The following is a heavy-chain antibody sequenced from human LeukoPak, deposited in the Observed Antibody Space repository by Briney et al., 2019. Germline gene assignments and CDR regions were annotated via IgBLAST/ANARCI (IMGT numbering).Heavy chain of an antibody. D-gene: IGHD2-21*01. V-gene: IGHV4-59*01. CDR2: IYYSGST. Sequence: WIGYIYYSGSTNYNPSLKSRVTISVDTSKNQFSLKLSSVTAADTAVYYCARVGGIVDAFDIWGQGTMVTVSS. CDR3: ARVGGIVDAFDI. J-gene: IGHJ3*02.